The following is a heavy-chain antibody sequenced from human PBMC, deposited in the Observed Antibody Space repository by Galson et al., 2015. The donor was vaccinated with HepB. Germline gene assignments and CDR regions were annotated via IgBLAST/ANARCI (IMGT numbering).Heavy chain of an antibody. J-gene: IGHJ4*02. CDR2: IYPGDSDT. Sequence: QSGAEVKKPGESLKISCKGSGYSFTSYWIGWVRQMPGKGLEWMGIIYPGDSDTRYSPSFQGQVTISADKSISTAYLQWSSLKASDTAMYYCARGPPGYGYDGVEIEFDYWGQGTLVTVSS. CDR1: GYSFTSYW. V-gene: IGHV5-51*01. CDR3: ARGPPGYGYDGVEIEFDY. D-gene: IGHD5-18*01.